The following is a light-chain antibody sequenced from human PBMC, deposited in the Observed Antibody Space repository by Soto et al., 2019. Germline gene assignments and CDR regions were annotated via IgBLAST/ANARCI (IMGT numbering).Light chain of an antibody. V-gene: IGKV3-20*01. CDR1: QSVSGNY. J-gene: IGKJ1*01. Sequence: IVLTQSPGTLSLSLGGRATLSCRARQSVSGNYLAWFQQNPGQAPRLLIYGASGRASGIPDRFSGSGSVTDFTLTISRLEPEDFAVYYCQQHGFSLRTFGQGTKVDIK. CDR3: QQHGFSLRT. CDR2: GAS.